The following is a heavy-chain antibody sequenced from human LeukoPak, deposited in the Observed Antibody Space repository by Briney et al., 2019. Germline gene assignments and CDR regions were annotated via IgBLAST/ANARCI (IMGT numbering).Heavy chain of an antibody. Sequence: PGGSLRLSCAASGFTFSSYSMNWVRQAPGKGLEWVSYISTSSTTIYYADSVKGRFTISRDNAKNSLYLQMNSLRDEDTAVYYCARDRRLGELSFYYYYGMDVWGQGTTVTVSS. V-gene: IGHV3-48*02. D-gene: IGHD3-16*02. CDR2: ISTSSTTI. CDR3: ARDRRLGELSFYYYYGMDV. J-gene: IGHJ6*02. CDR1: GFTFSSYS.